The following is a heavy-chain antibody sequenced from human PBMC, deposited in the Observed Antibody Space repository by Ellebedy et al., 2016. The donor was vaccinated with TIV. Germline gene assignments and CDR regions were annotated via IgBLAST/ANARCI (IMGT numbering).Heavy chain of an antibody. CDR3: ARDCYRAACDAFDI. V-gene: IGHV4-59*11. J-gene: IGHJ3*02. D-gene: IGHD3-16*02. CDR2: LYNSGSI. Sequence: MPSETLSLTCSVSGVSISSHYWSWIRQPPGKGLEWIGYLYNSGSINYNPSLKSRVTISVDSSKNQLSLKLSSVTAADTAVYYCARDCYRAACDAFDIWGQGTMVTVSS. CDR1: GVSISSHY.